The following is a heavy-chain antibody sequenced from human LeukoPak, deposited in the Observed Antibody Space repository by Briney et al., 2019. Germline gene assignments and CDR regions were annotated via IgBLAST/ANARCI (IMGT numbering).Heavy chain of an antibody. CDR3: ARGHRYCSSTSCLRGWFDP. V-gene: IGHV4-34*01. CDR2: INHSGST. Sequence: PSETLSLTCAVYGGSFSGYYWSWIRQPRGKGLEWIGEINHSGSTNYNPSLKSRVTISVDTSKNQFSLKLSSVTAADTAVYYCARGHRYCSSTSCLRGWFDPWGQGTLVTVSS. D-gene: IGHD2-2*01. J-gene: IGHJ5*02. CDR1: GGSFSGYY.